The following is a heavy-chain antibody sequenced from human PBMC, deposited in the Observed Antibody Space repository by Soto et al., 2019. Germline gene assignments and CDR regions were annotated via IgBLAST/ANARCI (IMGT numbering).Heavy chain of an antibody. J-gene: IGHJ4*02. Sequence: QVQLQQWGAGLLKPSETLSLTCAVYGGSFSGYYWGWIRQPPGKGLEWIGEINHSGSTNYNPSLKSRVTISVDTSKNQFSLKLSSVTAADTAVYYCARSYYGSGSYYNWFDYWCQGTLVTVSS. V-gene: IGHV4-34*01. CDR2: INHSGST. CDR3: ARSYYGSGSYYNWFDY. CDR1: GGSFSGYY. D-gene: IGHD3-10*01.